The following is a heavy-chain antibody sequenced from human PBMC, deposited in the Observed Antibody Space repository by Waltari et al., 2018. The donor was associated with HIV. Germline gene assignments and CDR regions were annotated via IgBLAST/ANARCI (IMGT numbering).Heavy chain of an antibody. CDR2: ITHSGNT. V-gene: IGHV4-34*02. CDR1: GGSLRDYY. D-gene: IGHD3-10*01. Sequence: QVQLTQWGTELLKPSETLSLTCAVYGGSLRDYYWTWLRQPPGKGLEWIAEITHSGNTNYNPSLKSRVTILVDASKNQVSLNLTSVTAADTAVYFCARGSGLTLLPTMTLASYFDYWGQGNLVTVSS. J-gene: IGHJ4*02. CDR3: ARGSGLTLLPTMTLASYFDY.